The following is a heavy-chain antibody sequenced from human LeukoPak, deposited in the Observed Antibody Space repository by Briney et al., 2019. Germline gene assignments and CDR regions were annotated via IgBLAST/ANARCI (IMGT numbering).Heavy chain of an antibody. CDR1: GGSISSYY. V-gene: IGHV4-59*01. Sequence: SETLSLTCTVSGGSISSYYWTWIRQPPGKGLECIGYIYSNGSTNYNPSLKSRVTISVDMSKNQFSVKLSSVTAADTAVYYCARVAYSGYDLGYWGQGTLVTVSS. J-gene: IGHJ4*02. CDR2: IYSNGST. CDR3: ARVAYSGYDLGY. D-gene: IGHD5-12*01.